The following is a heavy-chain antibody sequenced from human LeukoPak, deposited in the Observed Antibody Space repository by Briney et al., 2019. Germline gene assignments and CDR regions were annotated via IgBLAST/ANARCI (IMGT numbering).Heavy chain of an antibody. CDR1: GGSISSYY. CDR2: IYYSGST. CDR3: ARGGYSYGYSYYFDY. J-gene: IGHJ4*02. Sequence: SETLSLTCTVSGGSISSYYWSWIRQPPGKGLEWIGYIYYSGSTNYNPSLKSRVTMSVDTSKNQFSLKLSSVTAADTAVYYCARGGYSYGYSYYFDYWGQGTLVTVSS. V-gene: IGHV4-59*08. D-gene: IGHD5-18*01.